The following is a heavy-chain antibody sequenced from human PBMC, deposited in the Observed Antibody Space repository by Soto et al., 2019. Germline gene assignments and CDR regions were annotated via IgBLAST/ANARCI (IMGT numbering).Heavy chain of an antibody. J-gene: IGHJ1*01. CDR2: IYYSGST. D-gene: IGHD6-13*01. V-gene: IGHV4-59*12. Sequence: SETLSLTCTVSGGSISSYYWSWIRQPPGKGLEWIGYIYYSGSTNYNPSLKSRVTISVDTSKNHFSLKLSSVTAADTAVYYCTRENPGIALWGQGTLVTVSS. CDR1: GGSISSYY. CDR3: TRENPGIAL.